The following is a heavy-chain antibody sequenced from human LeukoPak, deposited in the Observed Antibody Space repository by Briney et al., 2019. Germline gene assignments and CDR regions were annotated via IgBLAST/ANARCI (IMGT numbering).Heavy chain of an antibody. J-gene: IGHJ4*02. CDR1: GFTFSSYS. Sequence: PGGSLRLSRAASGFTFSSYSMNWVRQAPGKGLEWVSSISSSSSYIYYADSVKGRFTISRDNAKNSLYLQMNSLRAEDTAVYYCARDVTLGNFDYWGQGILVIVSS. CDR2: ISSSSSYI. CDR3: ARDVTLGNFDY. V-gene: IGHV3-21*01. D-gene: IGHD3-16*01.